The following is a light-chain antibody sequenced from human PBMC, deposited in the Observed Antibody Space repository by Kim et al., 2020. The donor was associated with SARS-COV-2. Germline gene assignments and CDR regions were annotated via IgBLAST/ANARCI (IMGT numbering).Light chain of an antibody. CDR3: QQYHTYPRT. V-gene: IGKV1-8*01. CDR1: QGISGY. Sequence: AIGMTQSPSSLSASTGDRVNITCRASQGISGYLAWYQQKPGKAPKLLINAASTLQSGVPSRFSGSGSGTEFTLTISCLQSEDFATYYCQQYHTYPRTFGQGTKVDIK. J-gene: IGKJ1*01. CDR2: AAS.